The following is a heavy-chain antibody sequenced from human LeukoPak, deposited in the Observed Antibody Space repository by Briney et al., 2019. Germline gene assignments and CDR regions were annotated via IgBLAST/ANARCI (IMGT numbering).Heavy chain of an antibody. J-gene: IGHJ4*02. CDR2: TYQRSKWYN. D-gene: IGHD3-22*01. CDR3: AAFITTKLDD. V-gene: IGHV6-1*01. CDR1: GDSVSSNSAA. Sequence: SQTLSLTCVISGDSVSSNSAAWNWIRQSPSRGLEWLGRTYQRSKWYNDYPVSVKSRITINPDTSKNQFYLQLNSVTPEDTAVYFCAAFITTKLDDWGQGILVTVSS.